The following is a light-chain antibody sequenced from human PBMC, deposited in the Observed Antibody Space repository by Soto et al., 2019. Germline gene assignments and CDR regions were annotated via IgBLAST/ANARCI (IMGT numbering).Light chain of an antibody. Sequence: QSALTQPASVSGSPGQSITISCTGTSSDVGGYNYVSWYQQHPGKAHKLMIYDVSNRPSGVSNRFSGSKSGNTASLTISGLQSEDDAAYYCSSDKSSSTQVFGTGTKLTFL. CDR1: SSDVGGYNY. J-gene: IGLJ1*01. CDR3: SSDKSSSTQV. CDR2: DVS. V-gene: IGLV2-14*01.